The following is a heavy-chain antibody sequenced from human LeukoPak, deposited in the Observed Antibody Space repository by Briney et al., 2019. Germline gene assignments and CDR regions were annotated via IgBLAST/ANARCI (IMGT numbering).Heavy chain of an antibody. J-gene: IGHJ3*02. CDR3: ARRLDAFDI. Sequence: GGPLRLSCAAPGFTFSSYAMPWVRQAPGKGLEYVSAISSNGGSTYYANSVKGRFTISRDNSKNTLYLQMGSLRAEDMAVYYCARRLDAFDIWGQGTMVTVSS. CDR1: GFTFSSYA. CDR2: ISSNGGST. V-gene: IGHV3-64*01.